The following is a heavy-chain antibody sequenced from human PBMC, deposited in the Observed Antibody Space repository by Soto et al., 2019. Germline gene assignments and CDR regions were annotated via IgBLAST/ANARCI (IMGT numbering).Heavy chain of an antibody. CDR2: ISYDGSNK. CDR3: AKDSTAGTKMLDHY. J-gene: IGHJ4*02. V-gene: IGHV3-30*18. Sequence: PGGSLRLSCAASGFTFSSYGMHWVRQAPGKGLEWVAVISYDGSNKYYADSVKGRFTISRDNSKNTLYLQMNSLRAEDTALYYCAKDSTAGTKMLDHYWGQGTLVTVSS. CDR1: GFTFSSYG. D-gene: IGHD6-19*01.